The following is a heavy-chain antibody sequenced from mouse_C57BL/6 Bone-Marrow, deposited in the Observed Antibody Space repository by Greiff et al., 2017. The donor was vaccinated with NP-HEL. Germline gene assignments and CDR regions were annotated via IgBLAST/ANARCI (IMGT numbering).Heavy chain of an antibody. CDR3: AYGYDDLWFAY. J-gene: IGHJ3*01. V-gene: IGHV1-55*01. CDR2: LYPGSGST. Sequence: VQLQQSGAELVKPGASVKMSCKASGYTFTSYWITWVKQRPGQGLEWIGDLYPGSGSTNYNEKFKSKATLTVDTSSSTAYMQLSSLTSEDSAVYYCAYGYDDLWFAYWGQGTLVTVSA. CDR1: GYTFTSYW. D-gene: IGHD2-2*01.